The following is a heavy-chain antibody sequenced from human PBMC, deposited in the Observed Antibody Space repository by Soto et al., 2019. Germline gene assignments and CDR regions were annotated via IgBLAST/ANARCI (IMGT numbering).Heavy chain of an antibody. Sequence: LRLSCAASGFTFSSYAMSWVRQAPGKGLEWVSAISGSGGSTYYADSVKGRFTISRDNARNSLYLQMNSLRAEDTAVYYCARDLSWGSNWYYYMDVWGKGTTVTVSS. CDR2: ISGSGGST. CDR1: GFTFSSYA. J-gene: IGHJ6*03. V-gene: IGHV3-23*01. D-gene: IGHD7-27*01. CDR3: ARDLSWGSNWYYYMDV.